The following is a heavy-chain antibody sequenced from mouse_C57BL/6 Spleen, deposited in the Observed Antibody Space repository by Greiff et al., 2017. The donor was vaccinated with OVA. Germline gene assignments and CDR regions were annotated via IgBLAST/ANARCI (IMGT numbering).Heavy chain of an antibody. CDR3: ARRGGNRYAMDY. J-gene: IGHJ4*01. CDR2: IYPGDGDT. CDR1: GYAFSSYW. Sequence: QVQLQQSGAELVKPGASVKISCKASGYAFSSYWMNWVKQRPGKGLEWIGQIYPGDGDTNYNGKFKGKATLTADKSSSTAYMQLSSLTSEDSAVYFCARRGGNRYAMDYWGQGTSVTVSS. V-gene: IGHV1-80*01. D-gene: IGHD2-1*01.